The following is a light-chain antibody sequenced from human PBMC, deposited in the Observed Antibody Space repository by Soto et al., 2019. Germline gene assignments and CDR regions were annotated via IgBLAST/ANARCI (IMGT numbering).Light chain of an antibody. CDR3: SSYTSSSTGV. Sequence: QSALTQPASVSGSPGQAITISCTGTSSDVGGYTYVSWYQQHPGKAPKFIIYDVSNRPSGVSNRFSGSKSGNTASLTISGLQAEDEADYYCSSYTSSSTGVFGTGTKVTVL. CDR2: DVS. J-gene: IGLJ1*01. CDR1: SSDVGGYTY. V-gene: IGLV2-14*01.